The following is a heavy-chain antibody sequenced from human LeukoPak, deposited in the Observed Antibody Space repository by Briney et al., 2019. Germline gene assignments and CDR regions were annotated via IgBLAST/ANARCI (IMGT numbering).Heavy chain of an antibody. CDR2: ISSSNNYL. CDR3: ARRSPNYYFDY. J-gene: IGHJ4*02. CDR1: GFTFSNYN. V-gene: IGHV3-21*01. Sequence: GGSLRLSCAASGFTFSNYNMNWVRQAPGKGLEWVSSISSSNNYLYYADSVKGRFTISRDNAKNSLYLQMNSLRAEDTAVYYCARRSPNYYFDYWGQGTPVTVSS.